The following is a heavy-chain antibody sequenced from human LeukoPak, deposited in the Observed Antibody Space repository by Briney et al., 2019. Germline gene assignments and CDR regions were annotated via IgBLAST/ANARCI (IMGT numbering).Heavy chain of an antibody. CDR2: ISGSGGST. J-gene: IGHJ4*02. V-gene: IGHV3-23*01. Sequence: GGSLRLSCAASGFTFSSYAMSRVRQAPGKGLEWVSAISGSGGSTYYADSVKGRFTISRDNSKNTLYLQMNSLRAEDTAVYYCAKDGSGWSLFFDYWGQGTLVTVSS. CDR3: AKDGSGWSLFFDY. D-gene: IGHD6-19*01. CDR1: GFTFSSYA.